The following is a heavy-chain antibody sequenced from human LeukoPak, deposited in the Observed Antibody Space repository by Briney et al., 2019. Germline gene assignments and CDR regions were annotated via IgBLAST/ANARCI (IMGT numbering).Heavy chain of an antibody. CDR1: GFTFSDYY. CDR2: ISSSGSTI. D-gene: IGHD5-12*01. V-gene: IGHV3-11*01. Sequence: PGGSLRLSCAAPGFTFSDYYMSWIRQAPGKGLEWVSYISSSGSTIYYADSVKGRFTISRDNAKNSLYLQMNSLRAEDTAVYYCARDPSLGWLLGYYMDVWGKGTTVTVSS. J-gene: IGHJ6*03. CDR3: ARDPSLGWLLGYYMDV.